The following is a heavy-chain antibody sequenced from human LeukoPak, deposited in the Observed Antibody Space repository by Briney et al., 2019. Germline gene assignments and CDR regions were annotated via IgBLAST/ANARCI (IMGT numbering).Heavy chain of an antibody. CDR1: GGSISSSSYY. J-gene: IGHJ4*02. V-gene: IGHV4-39*01. CDR2: IYYSGST. CDR3: ARLGGFEGRAFDY. Sequence: KSSETLSLTCTVSGGSISSSSYYWGWIRQPPGKGLEWIGNIYYSGSTYYNPSLKSRVTISVDTSKNQFSLKLSSVTAADTAVYYCARLGGFEGRAFDYWGQGTLVTVSS.